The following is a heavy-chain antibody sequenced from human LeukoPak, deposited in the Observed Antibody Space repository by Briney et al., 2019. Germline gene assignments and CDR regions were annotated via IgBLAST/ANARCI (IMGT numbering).Heavy chain of an antibody. J-gene: IGHJ4*02. Sequence: ASVKVSCKASEYTFTDYYMHWVQQAPGQGLEWMGWINPNSGDTNYAQKFQGRVTMTRDPSISTAYMALTRLRSDDTAVYYCARDAWLVGTTNLYYFDYWGQGTLVTVSS. CDR3: ARDAWLVGTTNLYYFDY. V-gene: IGHV1-2*02. CDR1: EYTFTDYY. D-gene: IGHD1-26*01. CDR2: INPNSGDT.